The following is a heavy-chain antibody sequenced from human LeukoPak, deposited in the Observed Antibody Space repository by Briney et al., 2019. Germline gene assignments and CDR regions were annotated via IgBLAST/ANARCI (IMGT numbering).Heavy chain of an antibody. Sequence: PSETLSLTCAVFGGSFSSGQYWSWIRQSPGKGLEWIGEINHSGSSNYNTALKSRVTISVDTSKNQFSLKLSSVTAADTAVYYCARGSYYDFWSGLNGGHWFDPWGQGTLVTVSS. CDR1: GGSFSSGQY. J-gene: IGHJ5*02. CDR3: ARGSYYDFWSGLNGGHWFDP. CDR2: INHSGSS. V-gene: IGHV4-34*01. D-gene: IGHD3-3*01.